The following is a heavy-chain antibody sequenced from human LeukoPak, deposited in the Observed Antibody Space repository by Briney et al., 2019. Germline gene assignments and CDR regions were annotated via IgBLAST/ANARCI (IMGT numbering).Heavy chain of an antibody. CDR2: ISSSSYI. CDR1: GFTFSSYS. D-gene: IGHD2-15*01. CDR3: ARASGYCSGGSCYEAFDI. Sequence: GGSLRLSCAASGFTFSSYSMNWVRQAPGKGLERVSSISSSSYIYYADSVKGRFTISRDNAKNSLYLQMNSLRAEDTAVYYCARASGYCSGGSCYEAFDIWGQGTMVTVSS. J-gene: IGHJ3*02. V-gene: IGHV3-21*01.